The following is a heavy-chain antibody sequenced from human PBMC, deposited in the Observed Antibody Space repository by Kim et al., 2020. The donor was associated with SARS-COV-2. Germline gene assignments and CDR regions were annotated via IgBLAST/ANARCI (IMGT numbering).Heavy chain of an antibody. V-gene: IGHV1-46*01. CDR2: T. Sequence: TSYAKKFQVRVTMTRDTSTSTVYMKLSSLRSEDTAVYYCARDFAFDIWGQGTMVTVSS. CDR3: ARDFAFDI. J-gene: IGHJ3*02.